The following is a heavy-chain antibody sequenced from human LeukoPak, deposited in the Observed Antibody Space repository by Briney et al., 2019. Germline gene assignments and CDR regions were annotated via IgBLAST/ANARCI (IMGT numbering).Heavy chain of an antibody. D-gene: IGHD3-22*01. CDR2: ISNDGGGT. Sequence: GGSLRLSCAASGFIFNNYGLIWVRQAPGKGLEWVSAISNDGGGTTYADFVKGRFTISRDNSRNTLFLQMNSLGGDDTALYYCAKGGSGYFLDLWGQGTLVTVSS. CDR1: GFIFNNYG. J-gene: IGHJ5*02. V-gene: IGHV3-23*01. CDR3: AKGGSGYFLDL.